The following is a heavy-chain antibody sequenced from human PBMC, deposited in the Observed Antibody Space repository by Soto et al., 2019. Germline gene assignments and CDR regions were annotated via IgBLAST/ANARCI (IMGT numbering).Heavy chain of an antibody. Sequence: QVQLVQSGADGKKPGASVKVSCKASGYTFTSYHITWVRQAPGQGLDWMGWISAYNGNTNYAQKLEGRVTMTTDTSTSTAYMARRSLRADDTAVYYCARDSPRPREWGQGTLVTVSS. V-gene: IGHV1-18*01. CDR3: ARDSPRPRE. CDR1: GYTFTSYH. D-gene: IGHD6-6*01. J-gene: IGHJ4*02. CDR2: ISAYNGNT.